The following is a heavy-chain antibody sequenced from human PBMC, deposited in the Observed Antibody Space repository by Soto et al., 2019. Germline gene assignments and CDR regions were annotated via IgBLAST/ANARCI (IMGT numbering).Heavy chain of an antibody. J-gene: IGHJ4*02. V-gene: IGHV5-10-1*01. CDR3: ARLPYYYDSSGYYRALDY. CDR2: IDPSDSYT. Sequence: GESLKISCKGSGYSFTSYWISWVRQMPGKGLEWMGRIDPSDSYTNYSPSFQGHVTISADKSISTAYLQWSSLKASDTAMYYCARLPYYYDSSGYYRALDYWGQGTLVTVSS. CDR1: GYSFTSYW. D-gene: IGHD3-22*01.